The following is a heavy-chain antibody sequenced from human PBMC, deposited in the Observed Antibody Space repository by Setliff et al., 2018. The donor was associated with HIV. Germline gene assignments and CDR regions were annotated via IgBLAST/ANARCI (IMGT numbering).Heavy chain of an antibody. D-gene: IGHD6-6*01. Sequence: GSLRLSCAASGFTFSTYTMNWVRQAPGKGLEWLSSISSSSSFIYYADSVKGRFTISREDARNSLYLQLNSLRAEDTAVYYFARGPSSVEYSSSSVDYYWYMDVWGKGTTVTVSS. CDR1: GFTFSTYT. J-gene: IGHJ6*03. CDR2: ISSSSSFI. V-gene: IGHV3-21*04. CDR3: ARGPSSVEYSSSSVDYYWYMDV.